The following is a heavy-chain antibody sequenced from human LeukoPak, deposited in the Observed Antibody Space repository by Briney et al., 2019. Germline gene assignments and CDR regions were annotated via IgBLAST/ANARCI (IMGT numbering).Heavy chain of an antibody. CDR3: ARDRIAAAGKGSDY. V-gene: IGHV4-30-2*01. J-gene: IGHJ4*02. D-gene: IGHD6-13*01. CDR2: IYHSGST. CDR1: GGSISSGGYY. Sequence: SETLSLTCTVSGGSISSGGYYWSWIRQPPGKGLEWIGYIYHSGSTYYNPSLKSRVTISVDRSKNQFSLKLSSVTAADTAVYYCARDRIAAAGKGSDYWGQGTLVTVSS.